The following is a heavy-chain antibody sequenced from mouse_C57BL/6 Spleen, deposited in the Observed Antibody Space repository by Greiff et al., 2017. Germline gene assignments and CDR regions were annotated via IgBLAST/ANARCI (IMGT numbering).Heavy chain of an antibody. CDR3: ARGGAYYGNYECAY. Sequence: VQLQQSGPELVKPGASVKMSCKASGYTFTDYNMHWVKQSHGKSLEWIGYINPNNGGTSYNQKFKGKATLTVNKSSSTAYMEHRSLTSEDSAVYYCARGGAYYGNYECAYWGQGTLVTVSA. CDR2: INPNNGGT. J-gene: IGHJ3*01. D-gene: IGHD2-10*01. V-gene: IGHV1-22*01. CDR1: GYTFTDYN.